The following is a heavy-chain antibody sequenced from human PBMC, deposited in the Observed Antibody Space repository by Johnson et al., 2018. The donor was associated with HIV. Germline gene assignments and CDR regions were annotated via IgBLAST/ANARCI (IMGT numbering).Heavy chain of an antibody. CDR1: GFTFSSYG. CDR3: ARASNYYDSFGYYRRGGGSDI. CDR2: IRYDGSNK. J-gene: IGHJ3*02. Sequence: QVQLVESGGGVVQPGRSLRLSCAASGFTFSSYGMHWVRQAPGKGLEWVAFIRYDGSNKYYADSVKGRFTISRDNSKNSLYLQMNNVRAEDTALYFCARASNYYDSFGYYRRGGGSDIWGKGTMVTVSS. D-gene: IGHD3-22*01. V-gene: IGHV3-33*01.